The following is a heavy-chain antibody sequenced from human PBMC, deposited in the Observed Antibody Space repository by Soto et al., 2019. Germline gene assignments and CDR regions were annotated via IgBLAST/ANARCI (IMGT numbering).Heavy chain of an antibody. Sequence: SETLSLTCTVSGGSISSYYWSWIRQPPGKGLEWIGYIYYSGSTNYNPSLKSRVTISVDTSKNQFSLKLSSVTAADTAVYYCARFLTSPYGSGSYYLDDWGQGTLVTV. CDR2: IYYSGST. V-gene: IGHV4-59*01. J-gene: IGHJ4*02. CDR3: ARFLTSPYGSGSYYLDD. D-gene: IGHD3-10*01. CDR1: GGSISSYY.